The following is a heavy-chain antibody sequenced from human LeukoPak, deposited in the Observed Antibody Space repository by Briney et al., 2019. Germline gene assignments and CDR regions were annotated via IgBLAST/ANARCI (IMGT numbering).Heavy chain of an antibody. D-gene: IGHD3-22*01. V-gene: IGHV4-59*08. J-gene: IGHJ4*02. CDR3: ARQYYYDSSGYFDY. CDR2: IYYSGSA. Sequence: SETLSLACTVSGGSISRYYWSWIRQPPGKGLEWIGYIYYSGSANYNPSLKSRVTISVDTSKNQFSLKLSSVTAADTAVYYCARQYYYDSSGYFDYWGQGTLVTVSS. CDR1: GGSISRYY.